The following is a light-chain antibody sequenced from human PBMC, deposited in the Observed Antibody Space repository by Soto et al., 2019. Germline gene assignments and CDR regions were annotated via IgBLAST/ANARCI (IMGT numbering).Light chain of an antibody. CDR3: QQSYSTHQKT. J-gene: IGKJ1*01. V-gene: IGKV1-39*01. CDR1: QSISSY. Sequence: DIQMTQSPSSLSASVGDRVTITCRASQSISSYLNCYQQKPGKAPKLLIYAEPSLQSGVPSRFSGSGPGTDLPLIISPLHPEDFATYYCQQSYSTHQKTFCQGTKVDIQ. CDR2: AEP.